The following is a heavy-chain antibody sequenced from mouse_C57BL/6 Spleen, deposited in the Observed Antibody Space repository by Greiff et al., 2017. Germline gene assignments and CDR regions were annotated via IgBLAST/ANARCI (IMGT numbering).Heavy chain of an antibody. J-gene: IGHJ1*03. V-gene: IGHV1-69*01. CDR2: IDPSDSTT. CDR3: ARRGKGGYFDV. CDR1: GNTFTSSW. D-gene: IGHD1-3*01. Sequence: QVQLQQPGAELVMPGASVKLSCKASGNTFTSSWMHWVKQRPGQGLAWIGEIDPSDSTTNYTQKFQGKSTLTVDKSSSTAYMQLSRLTSEDSAVYYGARRGKGGYFDVWGTGTTATVSA.